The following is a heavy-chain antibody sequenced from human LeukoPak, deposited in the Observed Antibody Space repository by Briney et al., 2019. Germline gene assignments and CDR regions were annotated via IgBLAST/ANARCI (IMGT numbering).Heavy chain of an antibody. CDR1: GGSISSSSYY. CDR3: ARLEGIAAAVY. J-gene: IGHJ4*02. CDR2: IYYSGST. D-gene: IGHD6-13*01. Sequence: PSETLSLTCTVSGGSISSSSYYWGWIRQPPGKGLEWIGSIYYSGSTYYNPSLKSRVTISVDTSKNQFSLKLSSVTAADTAVYYCARLEGIAAAVYWGQGTLVTVSS. V-gene: IGHV4-39*01.